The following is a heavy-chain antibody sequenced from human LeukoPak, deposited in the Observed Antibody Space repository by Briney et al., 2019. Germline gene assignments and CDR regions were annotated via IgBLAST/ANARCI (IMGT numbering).Heavy chain of an antibody. CDR1: GFTFSAYN. Sequence: GGSLRLSCAASGFTFSAYNMNWVRQAPGKGLEWVSSITSSGSSIYYADSVKGRFTISRDNAKNSLYLQMNSLRDEDTAVYYCARDGGIRASYSGYDEPGYYYYGMDVWGQGTTVTVSS. V-gene: IGHV3-21*01. CDR3: ARDGGIRASYSGYDEPGYYYYGMDV. CDR2: ITSSGSSI. D-gene: IGHD5-12*01. J-gene: IGHJ6*02.